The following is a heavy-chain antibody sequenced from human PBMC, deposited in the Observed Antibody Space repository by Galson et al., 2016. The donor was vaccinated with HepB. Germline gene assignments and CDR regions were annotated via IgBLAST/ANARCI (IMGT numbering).Heavy chain of an antibody. CDR1: GYTFTNYA. Sequence: SVKVSCKASGYTFTNYAIHWVRQAPGQSLEWIGWITTANGNTKYSQKFQDRVTITRDTSATTAYMERSSLRYEDTAVYHCVRGAFGYDTSGSIPPGPWGQGTLVTVSS. V-gene: IGHV1-3*04. D-gene: IGHD3-22*01. CDR3: VRGAFGYDTSGSIPPGP. CDR2: ITTANGNT. J-gene: IGHJ5*02.